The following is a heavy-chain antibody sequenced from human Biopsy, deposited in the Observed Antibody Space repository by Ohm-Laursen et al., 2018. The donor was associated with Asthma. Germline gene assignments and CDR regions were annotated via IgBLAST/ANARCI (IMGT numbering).Heavy chain of an antibody. J-gene: IGHJ3*01. CDR1: SGSFSNYY. V-gene: IGHV4-34*01. CDR2: INHRGST. CDR3: ARSPYYYGLLGPTRGFGVYAV. D-gene: IGHD3-10*01. Sequence: SDTLSLTWAVSSGSFSNYYWTWIRQPPGKGLEWIGKINHRGSTNYNPSLKSRVTLSVDTSKNQFSVNLRSVSAADTAVYYCARSPYYYGLLGPTRGFGVYAVWGHGTLVTVSS.